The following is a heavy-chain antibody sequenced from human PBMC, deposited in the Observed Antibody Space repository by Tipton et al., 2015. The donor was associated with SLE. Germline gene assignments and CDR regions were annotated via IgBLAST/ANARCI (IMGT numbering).Heavy chain of an antibody. Sequence: PGLVKPSETLSLTCTVSGGSISSGSGWWGWIRQSPGKGLEWIGYIYYTGSTNYNPSLKSRVTISLDTSKKQFSLNLRFVTAADTAVYYCANTEYVFFNGDFWGQGKPVTVSS. CDR2: IYYTGST. CDR1: GGSISSGSGW. V-gene: IGHV4-61*01. J-gene: IGHJ4*02. CDR3: ANTEYVFFNGDF. D-gene: IGHD2/OR15-2a*01.